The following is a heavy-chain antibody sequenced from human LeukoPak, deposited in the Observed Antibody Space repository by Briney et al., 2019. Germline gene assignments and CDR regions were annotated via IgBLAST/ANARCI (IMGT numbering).Heavy chain of an antibody. CDR1: GGSISSGSYY. J-gene: IGHJ3*02. Sequence: PSETLSLTCTVSGGSISSGSYYWSWIRQPAGKGLEWIGRIYTSGSTNYNPSLKSRVTISVDTSKNQFSLKLSSVTAADTAVYYCARERGQHYYDFWSGYYPREDDAFDIWGQGTMVTVSS. D-gene: IGHD3-3*01. V-gene: IGHV4-61*02. CDR2: IYTSGST. CDR3: ARERGQHYYDFWSGYYPREDDAFDI.